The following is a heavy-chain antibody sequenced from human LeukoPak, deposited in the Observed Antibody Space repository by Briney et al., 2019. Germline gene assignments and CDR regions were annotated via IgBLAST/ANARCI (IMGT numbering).Heavy chain of an antibody. CDR1: GYTFTSYG. J-gene: IGHJ4*02. Sequence: ASVKVSCKASGYTFTSYGFSWVRQAPGQGLEWMGWISTYYGNTNYAQKLQDRVTMTTDASTSTAYMELTSLRSDDTAVYYCARVYSTNYYGSGDRPFLFDYWGQGTVVTVSS. V-gene: IGHV1-18*01. CDR3: ARVYSTNYYGSGDRPFLFDY. CDR2: ISTYYGNT. D-gene: IGHD3-10*01.